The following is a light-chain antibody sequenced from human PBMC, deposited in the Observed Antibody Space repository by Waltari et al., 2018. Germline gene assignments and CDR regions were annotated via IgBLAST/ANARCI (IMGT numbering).Light chain of an antibody. V-gene: IGLV2-11*01. J-gene: IGLJ2*01. CDR1: SSDIGGHKD. CDR2: DVD. CDR3: CSYAGRYTSV. Sequence: QSALTQPRSVSGAPGQSVTLSCPGTSSDIGGHKDVAWYQPPPGKPPKLVIYDVDKRPSGVPDHFSGSKAGNTASLTISGLQTDDEADYYCCSYAGRYTSVFGGGTRVTVL.